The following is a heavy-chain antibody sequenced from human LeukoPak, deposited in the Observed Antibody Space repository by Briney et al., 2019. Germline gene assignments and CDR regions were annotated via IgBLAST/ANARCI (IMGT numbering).Heavy chain of an antibody. CDR1: GYIFTTYW. Sequence: RGESLKISCKTSGYIFTTYWIGWVRQMAGKGLEWMGIIYPGDSDARYSPSFQGQVTISADKSISTAYLQWSSLKASDTAMYYCARRRDLYSGSYYPFDYWGQGTLVTVSS. V-gene: IGHV5-51*01. J-gene: IGHJ4*02. CDR2: IYPGDSDA. CDR3: ARRRDLYSGSYYPFDY. D-gene: IGHD1-26*01.